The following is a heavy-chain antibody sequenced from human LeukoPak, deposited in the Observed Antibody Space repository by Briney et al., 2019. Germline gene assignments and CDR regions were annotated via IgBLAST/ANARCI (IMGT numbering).Heavy chain of an antibody. D-gene: IGHD3-10*01. CDR1: GGSISSYY. CDR3: ARGSLTMVRERPLYYFDY. V-gene: IGHV4-4*07. Sequence: SETLSLTCTVSGGSISSYYWSWIRQPAGKGLEWIGRIYTSGSTNYNPSLKSRVTMSVDTSKNQFSLKLSSVTAADTAVYYCARGSLTMVRERPLYYFDYWGQGTLVTVSS. J-gene: IGHJ4*02. CDR2: IYTSGST.